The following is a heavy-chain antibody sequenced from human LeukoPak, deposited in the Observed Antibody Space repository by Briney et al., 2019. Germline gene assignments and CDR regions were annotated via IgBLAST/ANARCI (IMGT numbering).Heavy chain of an antibody. D-gene: IGHD2-2*01. CDR2: ISGSGGNT. CDR3: AKTLGSCSSTSCVGGGMDV. V-gene: IGHV3-23*01. Sequence: GGSLRLSCAASGFTFSSYAMIWVRQAPGKGLEWVSGISGSGGNTYYADSVKGRFTISRDNSKNTLYLQMNSLRAEDTAVYYCAKTLGSCSSTSCVGGGMDVWGKGTTVTVSS. CDR1: GFTFSSYA. J-gene: IGHJ6*04.